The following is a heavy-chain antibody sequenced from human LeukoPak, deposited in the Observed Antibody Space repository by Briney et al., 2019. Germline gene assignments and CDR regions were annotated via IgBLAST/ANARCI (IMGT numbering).Heavy chain of an antibody. CDR2: FDPEDGET. V-gene: IGHV1-24*01. D-gene: IGHD2-15*01. J-gene: IGHJ6*03. Sequence: ASVKVSCKVSGYTLTELSMHWVRQAPGKGLEWMGGFDPEDGETIYAQKLQGRVTMTTDTSTSTAYMELRSLRSDDTAVYYCARGVVSYYYYYMDVWGKGTTVTVSS. CDR1: GYTLTELS. CDR3: ARGVVSYYYYYMDV.